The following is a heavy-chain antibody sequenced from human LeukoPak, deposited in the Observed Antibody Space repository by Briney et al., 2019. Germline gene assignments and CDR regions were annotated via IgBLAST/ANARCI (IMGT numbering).Heavy chain of an antibody. Sequence: GASVKVSCKASGGTFNSYAITWVRQAPGQGLEWMGGIIPIFGIADYAQKFQARVTITADKSTSTAYMDLSSLRSDDTAVYCCARGRLKAVPDERYYFDYWGQGTLVTVSS. CDR2: IIPIFGIA. D-gene: IGHD3-16*01. V-gene: IGHV1-69*10. CDR1: GGTFNSYA. J-gene: IGHJ4*02. CDR3: ARGRLKAVPDERYYFDY.